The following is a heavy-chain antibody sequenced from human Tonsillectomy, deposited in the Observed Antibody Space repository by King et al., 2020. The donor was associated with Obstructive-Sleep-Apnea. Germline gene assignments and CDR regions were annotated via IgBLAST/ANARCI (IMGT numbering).Heavy chain of an antibody. V-gene: IGHV4-59*08. CDR2: IYNSGST. J-gene: IGHJ4*02. CDR3: ARRVRGLGIDY. Sequence: VQLQESGPGLVKPSETLSLTCTVSDGSISSHYWSWIRQPPGKGLEWIGYIYNSGSTNYNPSLKSRVTISVDTSKNQFSLKLSSVTAADTAVYYCARRVRGLGIDYWGQGTLVTVSS. D-gene: IGHD7-27*01. CDR1: DGSISSHY.